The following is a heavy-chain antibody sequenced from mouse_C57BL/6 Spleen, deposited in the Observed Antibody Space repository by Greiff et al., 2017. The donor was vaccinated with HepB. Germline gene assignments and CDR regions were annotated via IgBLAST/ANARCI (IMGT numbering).Heavy chain of an antibody. V-gene: IGHV1-53*01. D-gene: IGHD1-1*01. CDR2: INPSNGGT. J-gene: IGHJ2*01. CDR1: GYTFTSYW. CDR3: ARKFDYYGSIHYFDY. Sequence: VQLQQPGTELVKPGASVKLSCKASGYTFTSYWMHWVQQRPGQGLEWIGNINPSNGGTNYNETFKSKATLTVDKSSSTAYMQLSSLTSEDSAVYYCARKFDYYGSIHYFDYWGQGTTLTVSS.